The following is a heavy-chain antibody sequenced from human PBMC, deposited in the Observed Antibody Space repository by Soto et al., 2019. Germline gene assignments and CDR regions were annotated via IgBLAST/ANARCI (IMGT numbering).Heavy chain of an antibody. D-gene: IGHD4-17*01. V-gene: IGHV3-21*01. CDR2: ISSSSSYI. J-gene: IGHJ6*02. Sequence: EVQLVESGGGLVKPGGSLRLSCAASGFTFSSYSMNWVRQAPGKGLEWVSSISSSSSYIYYADSVKGRFTISRDNAKNSLYLQMNSRRAEDTAVYYCAREGIRGQGSTVVIPGDYYYYGMDVWGQGTTVTVSS. CDR1: GFTFSSYS. CDR3: AREGIRGQGSTVVIPGDYYYYGMDV.